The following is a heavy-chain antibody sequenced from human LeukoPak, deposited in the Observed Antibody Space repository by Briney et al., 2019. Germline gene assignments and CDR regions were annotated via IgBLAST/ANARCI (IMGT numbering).Heavy chain of an antibody. CDR3: AREETPRSWYIY. J-gene: IGHJ4*02. Sequence: GGSLRLSCAASGFTFSSYSMNWVRQAPGKGLEWVSSISSSSYIYYADSVKGRFTISRDNAKNSLYLQMNSLRAEDTAVYYCAREETPRSWYIYWGQGTLVTVSS. CDR1: GFTFSSYS. V-gene: IGHV3-21*01. D-gene: IGHD6-13*01. CDR2: ISSSSYI.